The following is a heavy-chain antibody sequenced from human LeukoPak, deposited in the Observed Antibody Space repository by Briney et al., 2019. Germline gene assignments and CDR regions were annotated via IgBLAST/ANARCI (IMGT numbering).Heavy chain of an antibody. J-gene: IGHJ6*02. Sequence: ASVKVSCKASGYTFTSYDINWVRQATGQGLEWMGWMNPNSGNTGYAQKFQGRVTMTRNTSISTAYMELSSLRSEDTAVYYCARGRTLRGTTIFGVVTRNYYYGMDVWGQGTTVTVSS. D-gene: IGHD3-3*01. CDR1: GYTFTSYD. V-gene: IGHV1-8*01. CDR2: MNPNSGNT. CDR3: ARGRTLRGTTIFGVVTRNYYYGMDV.